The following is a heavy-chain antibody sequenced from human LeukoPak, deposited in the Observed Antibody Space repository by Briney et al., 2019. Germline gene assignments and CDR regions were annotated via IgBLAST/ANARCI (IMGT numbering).Heavy chain of an antibody. D-gene: IGHD3-22*01. V-gene: IGHV3-49*03. CDR1: GFTFGDYA. CDR3: TRADTMIVVWFDP. J-gene: IGHJ5*02. Sequence: GGSLRLSCTASGFTFGDYAMSWFRQAPGKGLEWVGFIRSKAYGGTTEYAASVKGRFTISRDDSKSIAYLQMNSLKTEDTAVYYCTRADTMIVVWFDPWGQGALVTVSS. CDR2: IRSKAYGGTT.